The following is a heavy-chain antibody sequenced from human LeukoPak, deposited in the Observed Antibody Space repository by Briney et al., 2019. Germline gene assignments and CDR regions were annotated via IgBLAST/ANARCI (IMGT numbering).Heavy chain of an antibody. J-gene: IGHJ3*02. D-gene: IGHD3-10*01. CDR2: ITASSRTI. Sequence: PGGTLRLSCAASAFTFITSNMNWVRQAPGKGLEWIAHITASSRTIEYADSVKGRFTVSRDNAQNSLYLQMDSLRAEDTAIYYCAKSRGWFGTFDIWGQGTMVTVSS. CDR1: AFTFITSN. CDR3: AKSRGWFGTFDI. V-gene: IGHV3-48*04.